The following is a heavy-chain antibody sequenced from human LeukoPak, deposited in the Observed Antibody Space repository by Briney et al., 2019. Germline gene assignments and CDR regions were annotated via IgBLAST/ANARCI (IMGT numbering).Heavy chain of an antibody. J-gene: IGHJ4*02. D-gene: IGHD6-13*01. CDR3: ARQEQQLVPVDY. CDR2: IYYSGST. CDR1: GGSISSYY. Sequence: SETLSLTCTVSGGSISSYYWSWIRQRPGKGLEWIGYIYYSGSTNYNPSLKSRVTISVDTSKNQFSLKLSSVTAADTAVYYCARQEQQLVPVDYWGQGTLVTVSS. V-gene: IGHV4-59*08.